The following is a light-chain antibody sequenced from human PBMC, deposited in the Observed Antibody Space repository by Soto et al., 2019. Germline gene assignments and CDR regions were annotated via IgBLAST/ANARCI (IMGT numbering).Light chain of an antibody. Sequence: EIVMTQSQATLSVSPGERATLSCRASQSVRSNLAWYQQKPGQAPWLLIYGASTRATGIPARFSGSGSGTEFTLTISSLQSEDFAVYYCQQYNNWPRTFGQGTKVDI. CDR2: GAS. CDR3: QQYNNWPRT. CDR1: QSVRSN. J-gene: IGKJ1*01. V-gene: IGKV3-15*01.